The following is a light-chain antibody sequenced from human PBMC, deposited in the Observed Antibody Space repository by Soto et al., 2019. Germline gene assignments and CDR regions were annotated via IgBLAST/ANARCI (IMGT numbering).Light chain of an antibody. Sequence: EIVLTQSPATLSLSPGERATLSCRASQSVSNYLAWYQQKPGQAPRLLIYDTSNRATGIPGRFSGSGSGTDFTLTIGSLEPEDFALYYCQQRSNWPPLTFGGGTKVEIK. CDR3: QQRSNWPPLT. J-gene: IGKJ4*01. CDR1: QSVSNY. CDR2: DTS. V-gene: IGKV3-11*01.